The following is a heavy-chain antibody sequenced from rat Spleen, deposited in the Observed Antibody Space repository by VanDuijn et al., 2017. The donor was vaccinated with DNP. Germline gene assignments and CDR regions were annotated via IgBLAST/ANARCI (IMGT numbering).Heavy chain of an antibody. V-gene: IGHV2-41*01. D-gene: IGHD1-12*02. CDR3: ARSQGYYYDGSYYPFAY. Sequence: QVQLKESGPGLVQPSQTLSLTCTVAGFSLTGYNVHWVRQPPGKGLEWMGIIWNTGGTRYNSALKSRLTIIKDTSKSQVFLRMSSVQTEDTAIYFCARSQGYYYDGSYYPFAYGGQGTLVTVSS. CDR2: IWNTGGT. CDR1: GFSLTGYN. J-gene: IGHJ3*01.